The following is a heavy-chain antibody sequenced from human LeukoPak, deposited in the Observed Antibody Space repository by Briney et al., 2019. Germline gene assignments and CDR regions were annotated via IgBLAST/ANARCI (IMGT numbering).Heavy chain of an antibody. D-gene: IGHD6-19*01. CDR3: ARRRIAVAGGGFDP. J-gene: IGHJ5*02. CDR1: GFTFSSYW. CDR2: INSDGSST. Sequence: GGSLRLSCAASGFTFSSYWMHWVRQAPGKGLVWVSRINSDGSSTSYADSVKGRFTISRDNAKNTLYLQMNSLRAEDTAVYYCARRRIAVAGGGFDPWGQGTLVTVSS. V-gene: IGHV3-74*01.